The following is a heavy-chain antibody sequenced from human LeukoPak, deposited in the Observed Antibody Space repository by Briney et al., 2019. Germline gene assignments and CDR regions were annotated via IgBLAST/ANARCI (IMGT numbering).Heavy chain of an antibody. J-gene: IGHJ6*02. CDR2: INPNSGGT. CDR3: ARLAGYYYYGMDV. CDR1: GYTFTGYY. Sequence: EASVKVSCEASGYTFTGYYMHWVRQAPGQGLEWMGWINPNSGGTNYAQKFQGRVTMTRDTSISTAYMELSRLRSDDTAVYYCARLAGYYYYGMDVWGQGTTGTVSS. V-gene: IGHV1-2*02.